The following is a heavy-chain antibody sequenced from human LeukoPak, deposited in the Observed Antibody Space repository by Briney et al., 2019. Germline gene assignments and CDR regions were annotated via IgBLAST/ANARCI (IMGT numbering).Heavy chain of an antibody. CDR2: IYYRGDT. CDR1: GASMNNYY. D-gene: IGHD3-22*01. CDR3: ARASSSGYVDY. Sequence: TSETLSLTCTVSGASMNNYYWSWIRQSPGKGLEWIANIYYRGDTTYNPSLRSRVTISVDTSKNHFSLKLSSVTAADTAVYYCARASSSGYVDYWGQGTLVTVSS. V-gene: IGHV4-59*12. J-gene: IGHJ4*02.